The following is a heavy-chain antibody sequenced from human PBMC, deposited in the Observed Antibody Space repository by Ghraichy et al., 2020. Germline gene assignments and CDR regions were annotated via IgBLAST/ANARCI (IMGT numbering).Heavy chain of an antibody. Sequence: SETLSLTCTVSGGSVNSGSYYWNWIRQPPGKGLEWIGHLYHSGSTSYSPSLKSRLTISLDTSKNQFSLRLTSVTAADTAIYYCARGEGPGRDFDHWGQGTLATVSS. CDR3: ARGEGPGRDFDH. CDR1: GGSVNSGSYY. D-gene: IGHD1-1*01. V-gene: IGHV4-61*01. J-gene: IGHJ4*02. CDR2: LYHSGST.